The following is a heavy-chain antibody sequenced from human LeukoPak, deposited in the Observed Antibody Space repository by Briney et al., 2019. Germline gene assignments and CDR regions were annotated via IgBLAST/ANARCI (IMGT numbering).Heavy chain of an antibody. D-gene: IGHD4-11*01. CDR1: GFTFSS. V-gene: IGHV3-21*01. Sequence: GGSLRLSCAASGFTFSSMNWVRQAPGKGLEWVSSISISSSYIYYADSVKGRFPISRDNAKNSLYLQMNSLRAEDTAVYYCARAANDYSNKYYFDYWGQGTLVTVSS. CDR3: ARAANDYSNKYYFDY. J-gene: IGHJ4*02. CDR2: ISISSSYI.